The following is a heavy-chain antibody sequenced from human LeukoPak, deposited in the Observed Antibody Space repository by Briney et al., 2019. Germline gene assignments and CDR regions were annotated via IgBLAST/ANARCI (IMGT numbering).Heavy chain of an antibody. J-gene: IGHJ4*01. CDR3: VRADAKKTALVDY. Sequence: GGSLRLSCAASVFTFSGYSMNCVRGAPGKGLEWVSAISGSSSYIYSADSVKGRFTISRDNAKNSLYLQMTSLRVEDTAVYYCVRADAKKTALVDYWGRGTLVAVSS. CDR2: ISGSSSYI. CDR1: VFTFSGYS. V-gene: IGHV3-21*01. D-gene: IGHD5-18*01.